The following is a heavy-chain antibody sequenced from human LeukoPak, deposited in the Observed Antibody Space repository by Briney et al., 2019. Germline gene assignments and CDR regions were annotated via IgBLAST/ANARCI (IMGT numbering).Heavy chain of an antibody. CDR2: ISGSGGST. V-gene: IGHV3-23*01. CDR1: GFTFSSYA. D-gene: IGHD6-13*01. CDR3: ARDERRAAAGIGY. J-gene: IGHJ4*02. Sequence: GGSLRLSCAASGFTFSSYAMSWVRQAPGKGLEWVSAISGSGGSTYYADSVKGRFTISRDNSKNTLYLQMNSLRAEDTAVHYCARDERRAAAGIGYWGQGTLVTVSS.